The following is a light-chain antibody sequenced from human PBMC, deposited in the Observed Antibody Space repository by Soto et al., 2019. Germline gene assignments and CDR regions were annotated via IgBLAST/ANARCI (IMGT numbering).Light chain of an antibody. CDR1: QSVSSN. J-gene: IGKJ4*01. CDR2: AAS. CDR3: QQSYSTPRLT. V-gene: IGKV1-39*01. Sequence: EIVMTQSPATLSVSPGERATLSCRASQSVSSNLAWYQQKPGKAPNLLIYAASSLHSGVPSRFSGSGSGTDFTLTISSLQPEDFATYYCQQSYSTPRLTFGGGTKVDIK.